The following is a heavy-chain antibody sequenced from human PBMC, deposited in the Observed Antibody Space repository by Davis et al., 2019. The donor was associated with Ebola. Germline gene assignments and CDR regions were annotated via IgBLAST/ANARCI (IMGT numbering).Heavy chain of an antibody. CDR2: ISYDGSNK. CDR1: GFTFSSYG. D-gene: IGHD3-3*01. Sequence: GGSLRLSCAASGFTFSSYGMHWVRQAPGKGLEWVAVISYDGSNKYYADSVKGRFTISRDNSKNTLYLQMNSLRAEDTAVYYCAKVTRPHNVLRFLEWLLSHYGMDVWGQGTTVTVSS. CDR3: AKVTRPHNVLRFLEWLLSHYGMDV. J-gene: IGHJ6*02. V-gene: IGHV3-30*18.